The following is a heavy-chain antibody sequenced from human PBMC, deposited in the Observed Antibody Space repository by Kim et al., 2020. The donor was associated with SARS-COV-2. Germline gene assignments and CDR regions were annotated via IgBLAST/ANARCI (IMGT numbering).Heavy chain of an antibody. CDR3: ARGGGYSGYDTSGAFDI. Sequence: VKGRLTISRDNAKNSLYLQMNSLRAEDTAVYYCARGGGYSGYDTSGAFDIWGQGTMVTVSS. V-gene: IGHV3-11*05. D-gene: IGHD5-12*01. J-gene: IGHJ3*02.